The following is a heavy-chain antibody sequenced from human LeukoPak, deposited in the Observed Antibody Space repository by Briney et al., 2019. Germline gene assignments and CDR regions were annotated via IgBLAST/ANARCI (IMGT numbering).Heavy chain of an antibody. Sequence: PSETLSLTCAVYSGSLSGYHWMWIPQPPGKGVEGIGEINHSRSTNYHPSLKRRVTISVDTSKNPFSLKLSSVTAADTAVYSSARGGLVVVAATANWFDPWGQGTLVTVSS. V-gene: IGHV4-34*01. CDR1: SGSLSGYH. D-gene: IGHD2-15*01. CDR2: INHSRST. J-gene: IGHJ5*02. CDR3: ARGGLVVVAATANWFDP.